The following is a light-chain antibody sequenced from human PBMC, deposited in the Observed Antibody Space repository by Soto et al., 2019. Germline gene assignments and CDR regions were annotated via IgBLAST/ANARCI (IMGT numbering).Light chain of an antibody. Sequence: QSALTQPPSASGSPGQSVTISCTGTSSDVGGYNYVSWYQQHPGKAPKLMIYEVSKRPSGVPDRFSGSKSGNTASLTVSGLQDEDEADYYSSSYAGSNNVVFGGGTKLTVL. CDR2: EVS. V-gene: IGLV2-8*01. CDR3: SSYAGSNNVV. CDR1: SSDVGGYNY. J-gene: IGLJ2*01.